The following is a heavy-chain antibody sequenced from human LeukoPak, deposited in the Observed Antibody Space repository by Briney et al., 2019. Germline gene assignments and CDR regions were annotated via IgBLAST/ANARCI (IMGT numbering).Heavy chain of an antibody. CDR2: ISYDGSNK. J-gene: IGHJ3*02. V-gene: IGHV3-30-3*01. CDR1: GFTFSSYA. CDR3: ASLDYYGSGTATTAAFDI. Sequence: GGSLRLSRAASGFTFSSYAMHWVRQAPGKGLEWVAVISYDGSNKYYADSVKGRFTISRDNSKNTLYLQMNSLRAEDTAVYYCASLDYYGSGTATTAAFDIWGQGTMVTVSS. D-gene: IGHD3-10*01.